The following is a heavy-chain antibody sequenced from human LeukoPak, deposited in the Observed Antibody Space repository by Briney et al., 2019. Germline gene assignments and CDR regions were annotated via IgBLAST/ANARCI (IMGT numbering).Heavy chain of an antibody. V-gene: IGHV1-69*01. CDR2: IIPIFGTA. J-gene: IGHJ6*02. CDR3: AREGYCSGGSCYSAAYYYYYGMDV. Sequence: SVKVSCKASGGTFSSYAISWVRQAPGQGLEWMGGIIPIFGTANYAQKFQGRVTITADESTSTAYMELSSLRSEDTAVYYCAREGYCSGGSCYSAAYYYYYGMDVWGQGTTVTVSS. CDR1: GGTFSSYA. D-gene: IGHD2-15*01.